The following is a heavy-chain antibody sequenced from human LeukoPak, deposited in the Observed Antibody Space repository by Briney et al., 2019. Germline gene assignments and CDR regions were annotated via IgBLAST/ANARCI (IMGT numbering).Heavy chain of an antibody. Sequence: PGGSLKLSCAASGFTFNNYAMTWVRQAPGKGLEWVSTISTSGDSTYYADSVKGRFTISRDNSKNTLYLQMNSLRAEDTAVYYCAKDGSSGWHDAFDIWGQGTMVTVSS. D-gene: IGHD6-19*01. CDR2: ISTSGDST. J-gene: IGHJ3*02. V-gene: IGHV3-23*01. CDR3: AKDGSSGWHDAFDI. CDR1: GFTFNNYA.